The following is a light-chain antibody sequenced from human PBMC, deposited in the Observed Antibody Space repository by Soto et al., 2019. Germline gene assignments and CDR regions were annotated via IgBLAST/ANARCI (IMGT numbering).Light chain of an antibody. CDR1: QSLLHSNGYTY. CDR2: LGS. CDR3: MQALQTPYT. Sequence: DIVMTQSPLSLPVTPGEPASISCRSGQSLLHSNGYTYLDWYLQKPGQSPQLLIYLGSSRASGVPDRFSGSGSGTDFTLKISRVEAEDVGVYYCMQALQTPYTFGQGTKLEIK. V-gene: IGKV2-28*01. J-gene: IGKJ2*01.